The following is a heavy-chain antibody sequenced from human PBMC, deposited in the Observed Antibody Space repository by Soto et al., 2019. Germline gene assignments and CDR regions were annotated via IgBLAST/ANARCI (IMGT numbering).Heavy chain of an antibody. Sequence: EVQLVESGGVVVQTGGPLRLSCAASGFTFDDYTMHWVRQAPGKGLEWVSLISWDGGSTYSADSVKGRFTISRDNSKHSQHLQMNSLRTADSDLYYCAKFSGVGGTAFHYRGQKSPVTVSS. CDR1: GFTFDDYT. D-gene: IGHD5-12*01. J-gene: IGHJ4*02. CDR2: ISWDGGST. CDR3: AKFSGVGGTAFHY. V-gene: IGHV3-43*01.